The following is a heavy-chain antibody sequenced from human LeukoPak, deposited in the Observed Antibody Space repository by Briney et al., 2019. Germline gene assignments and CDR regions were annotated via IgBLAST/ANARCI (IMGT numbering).Heavy chain of an antibody. V-gene: IGHV3-74*01. CDR1: GFTFNHYW. Sequence: GGSLRLSRTASGFTFNHYWIHWVRQAPGKGLVWVSRIDGDGRTTRYADSVKGRFTMSRDNAKNTLYLQMNSLKEEDTAVYYCARDFDWESGHWGQGTLVTVSS. J-gene: IGHJ4*02. CDR2: IDGDGRTT. CDR3: ARDFDWESGH. D-gene: IGHD3-9*01.